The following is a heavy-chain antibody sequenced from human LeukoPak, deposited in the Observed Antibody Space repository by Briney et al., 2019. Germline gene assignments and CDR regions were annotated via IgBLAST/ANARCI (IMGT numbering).Heavy chain of an antibody. CDR2: INPNSGGT. D-gene: IGHD3-10*01. Sequence: ASAKVSCKASGYTFTGYYIHWVRQAPGQGLEWIGWINPNSGGTNYAQKFQGRVTMTRDTSISTAYMELSRLRSDDTAVYYCARILHIRGVIAFFDYWGQGTLVTVSS. CDR1: GYTFTGYY. J-gene: IGHJ4*02. V-gene: IGHV1-2*02. CDR3: ARILHIRGVIAFFDY.